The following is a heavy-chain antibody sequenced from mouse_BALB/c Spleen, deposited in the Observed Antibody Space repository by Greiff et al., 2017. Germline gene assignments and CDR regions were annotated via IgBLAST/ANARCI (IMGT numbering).Heavy chain of an antibody. D-gene: IGHD2-3*01. V-gene: IGHV1-4*01. Sequence: VQLQQSGAELARPGASVKMSCKASGYTFTSYTMHWVKQRPGQGLEWIGYINPSSGYTNYNQKFKDKATLTADKSSSTAYMQLSSLTSEDSAVYYCARPLDGYYNDWYFDVWGAGTTVTVSS. CDR2: INPSSGYT. CDR1: GYTFTSYT. J-gene: IGHJ1*01. CDR3: ARPLDGYYNDWYFDV.